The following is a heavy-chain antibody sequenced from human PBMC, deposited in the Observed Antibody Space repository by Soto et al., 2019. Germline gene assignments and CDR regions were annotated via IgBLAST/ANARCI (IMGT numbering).Heavy chain of an antibody. D-gene: IGHD3-10*01. CDR3: ASSSGSYSPYFYYYNMDV. CDR1: GGSISSFY. Sequence: PSETLSLTCTVSGGSISSFYWSWIRQPPGKGLEWIGYIYYSGTTNYNPSLKSRVTISVDKSQNQFSLKLSSVTAADTAVFYCASSSGSYSPYFYYYNMDVGGKGTTVTVPS. V-gene: IGHV4-59*08. CDR2: IYYSGTT. J-gene: IGHJ6*03.